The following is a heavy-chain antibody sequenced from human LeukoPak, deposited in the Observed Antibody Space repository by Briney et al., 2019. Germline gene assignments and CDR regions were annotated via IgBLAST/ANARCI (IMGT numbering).Heavy chain of an antibody. D-gene: IGHD1-26*01. CDR2: ISAHNGNT. CDR3: ALDGGTYPNRIDP. V-gene: IGHV1-18*01. J-gene: IGHJ5*02. CDR1: GYSFPTYG. Sequence: ASVKVSCKASGYSFPTYGISWVRQAPGQGLECMGWISAHNGNTKYVEKFQGRITMTTDTSTNTVYMELRSLRSDNTAVYFCALDGGTYPNRIDPWSQGTLVAVAS.